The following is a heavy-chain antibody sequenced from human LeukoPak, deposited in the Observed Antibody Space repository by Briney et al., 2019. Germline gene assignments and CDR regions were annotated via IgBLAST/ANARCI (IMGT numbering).Heavy chain of an antibody. CDR1: GFTFSSYG. J-gene: IGHJ4*02. CDR3: ARRRCSSTNCYAGYFDY. D-gene: IGHD2-2*01. CDR2: ISYDGSNK. Sequence: GGSLRLSCAASGFTFSSYGMHWVRQAPGKGLEWVAVISYDGSNKYCADSVKGRFTISRDNAKNSLYLQMNSLRAEDTAVYYCARRRCSSTNCYAGYFDYWGQGTLVTVSS. V-gene: IGHV3-30*03.